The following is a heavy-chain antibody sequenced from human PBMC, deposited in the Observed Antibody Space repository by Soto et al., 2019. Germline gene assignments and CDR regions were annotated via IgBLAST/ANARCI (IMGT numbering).Heavy chain of an antibody. CDR1: GGSISSSSYY. CDR3: ARQTYGSGSYFSDY. CDR2: AYYSGST. D-gene: IGHD3-10*01. Sequence: QLQLQESGPGLVKPSETLSLTCTVSGGSISSSSYYWGWIRQPPGKGLEWIGNAYYSGSTYYNPSLKSRVTIALDTSKNQFSLKLSSVTAADTAVYYCARQTYGSGSYFSDYWGQGTLVTVSS. V-gene: IGHV4-39*01. J-gene: IGHJ4*02.